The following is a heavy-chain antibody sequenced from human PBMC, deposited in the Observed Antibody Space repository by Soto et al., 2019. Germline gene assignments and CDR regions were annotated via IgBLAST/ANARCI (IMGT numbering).Heavy chain of an antibody. J-gene: IGHJ4*02. Sequence: QVHLQESGPGLVKTSHTLSLTCTVSGGSISSGGYYWGWIRQLPGKGLEWIGYSYYSGSTYYNPSLKSRVTISVDTAKKQFSLKLSSVTAADTAVYYCAGIYSGSPGGTLRYWGQGTRVTVSS. CDR1: GGSISSGGYY. D-gene: IGHD1-26*01. CDR3: AGIYSGSPGGTLRY. V-gene: IGHV4-31*03. CDR2: SYYSGST.